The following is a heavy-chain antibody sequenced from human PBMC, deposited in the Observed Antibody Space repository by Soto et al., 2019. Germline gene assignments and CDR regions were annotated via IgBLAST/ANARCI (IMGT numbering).Heavy chain of an antibody. CDR1: GFTFSNYA. V-gene: IGHV3-23*01. CDR2: ISASGHSP. CDR3: AQDIGWGSRAFDN. D-gene: IGHD6-13*01. Sequence: EVQLLESGGGLVQPGGSLRLSCAASGFTFSNYAMNWVRQAPGKGLEWVSRISASGHSPDYADSVKGRFTISRDNSKNTLFVQMNSLRLEDTAVYFCAQDIGWGSRAFDNWGQGILVTVST. J-gene: IGHJ5*02.